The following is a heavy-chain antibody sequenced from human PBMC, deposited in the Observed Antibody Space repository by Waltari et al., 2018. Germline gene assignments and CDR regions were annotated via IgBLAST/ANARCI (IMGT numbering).Heavy chain of an antibody. CDR1: GFTFSSYS. CDR2: ISSSSSYI. J-gene: IGHJ4*02. Sequence: EVQLVESGGGLVKPGGSLSLSCAASGFTFSSYSMNWVRQAPGKGLEWVSSISSSSSYIYYADSVKGRFTISRDNAKNSLYLQMNSLRAEDTAVYYCARWGLTMVQGVIPKSVDYWGQGTLVTVSS. CDR3: ARWGLTMVQGVIPKSVDY. V-gene: IGHV3-21*01. D-gene: IGHD3-10*01.